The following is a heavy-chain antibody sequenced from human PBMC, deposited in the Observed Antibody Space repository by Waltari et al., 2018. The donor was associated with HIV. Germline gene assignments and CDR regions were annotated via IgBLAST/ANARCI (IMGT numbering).Heavy chain of an antibody. Sequence: QVQLVQSGAEVKRPGASVKVSCKASGNTFSINDVNWIRQVAGRGLEWLGWMNPYSDKTQYALTFEGRITMTRDTSINTVYMQLSNLTSHDTGVYFCTSGRRGALFGDFWGQGSLVIV. D-gene: IGHD3-16*01. V-gene: IGHV1-8*01. J-gene: IGHJ4*02. CDR1: GNTFSIND. CDR3: TSGRRGALFGDF. CDR2: MNPYSDKT.